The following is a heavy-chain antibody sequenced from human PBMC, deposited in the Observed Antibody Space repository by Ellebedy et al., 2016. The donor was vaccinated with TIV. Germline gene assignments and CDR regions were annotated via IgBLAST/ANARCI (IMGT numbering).Heavy chain of an antibody. Sequence: GESLKISCAASGFTFSSYEMNWVRQAPGKGLEWVSYIRSSGSTTYYADSVKGRFTISRDNAKNSLYLQMNSLRAEDTAVYYCASQIVGATNRDYWGQGTLVTVSS. CDR3: ASQIVGATNRDY. CDR2: IRSSGSTT. CDR1: GFTFSSYE. J-gene: IGHJ4*02. D-gene: IGHD1-26*01. V-gene: IGHV3-48*03.